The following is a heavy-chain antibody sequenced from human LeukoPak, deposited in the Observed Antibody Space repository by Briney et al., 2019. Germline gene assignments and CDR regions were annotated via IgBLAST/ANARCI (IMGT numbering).Heavy chain of an antibody. CDR1: GYTFTGYY. D-gene: IGHD4-17*01. V-gene: IGHV1-2*02. CDR2: INPNSGGT. J-gene: IGHJ3*02. Sequence: ASVKVSCKASGYTFTGYYMHWVRQAPGQGLEWMGWINPNSGGTNYAQKFQGRVTMTRDTSISTAYMELSRLRSDDTAVYYCARVGTVTIWLAIDAFDIWGQGTMVTVSS. CDR3: ARVGTVTIWLAIDAFDI.